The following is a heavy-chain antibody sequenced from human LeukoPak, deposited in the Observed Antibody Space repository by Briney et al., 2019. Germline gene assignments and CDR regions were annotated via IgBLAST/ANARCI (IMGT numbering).Heavy chain of an antibody. J-gene: IGHJ4*02. CDR1: GFSFSSIW. Sequence: GGSLRLSCAASGFSFSSIWMTWVRQAPGKGLEFVATIKPDGSETYFGDSVKGRFTISRDNARNSLYLHMNSLRAEDTALYHCALDLNHDHFWGQGTLVTVSS. V-gene: IGHV3-7*01. CDR2: IKPDGSET. CDR3: ALDLNHDHF. D-gene: IGHD1-14*01.